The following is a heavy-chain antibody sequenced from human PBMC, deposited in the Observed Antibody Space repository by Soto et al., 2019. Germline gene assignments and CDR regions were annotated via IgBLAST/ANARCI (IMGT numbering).Heavy chain of an antibody. D-gene: IGHD5-18*01. Sequence: QVQLVESGGGVVQPGRSLRLSCAASGFTFSSYAMHWVRQAPGKGLEWVAVISYDGSNKYYADSVKGRFTISRDNSRNTLYMEMNSLRAEDTAVYYCARDGGETWIQLLSDYWGQGTLVTVSS. V-gene: IGHV3-30-3*01. J-gene: IGHJ4*02. CDR1: GFTFSSYA. CDR3: ARDGGETWIQLLSDY. CDR2: ISYDGSNK.